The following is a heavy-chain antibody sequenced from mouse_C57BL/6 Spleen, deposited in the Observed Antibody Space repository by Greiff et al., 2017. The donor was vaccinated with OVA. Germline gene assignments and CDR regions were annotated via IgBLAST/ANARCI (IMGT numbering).Heavy chain of an antibody. J-gene: IGHJ3*01. Sequence: VQLKQSGPELVKPGASVKISCKASGYTFTDYYMNWVKQSHGKSLEWIGDINPNNGGTSYNQKFKGKATLTVDKSSSTAYMELRSLTSEDSAVYYCARPLTTVVAKGFAYWGQGTLVTVSA. CDR2: INPNNGGT. CDR3: ARPLTTVVAKGFAY. V-gene: IGHV1-26*01. CDR1: GYTFTDYY. D-gene: IGHD1-1*01.